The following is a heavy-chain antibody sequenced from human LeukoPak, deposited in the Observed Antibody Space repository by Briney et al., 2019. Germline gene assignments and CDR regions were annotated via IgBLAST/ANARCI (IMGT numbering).Heavy chain of an antibody. Sequence: SETLSLTCAVYGGSFSGYYWSWIRQPPGKGLEWIGEINHSGSTNYNPSLKSRVTISVDTSKNQFSLKLSSVTAADTAVYYCAREQGPLDPWGQGTLVTVSS. V-gene: IGHV4-34*01. CDR2: INHSGST. J-gene: IGHJ5*02. CDR3: AREQGPLDP. CDR1: GGSFSGYY.